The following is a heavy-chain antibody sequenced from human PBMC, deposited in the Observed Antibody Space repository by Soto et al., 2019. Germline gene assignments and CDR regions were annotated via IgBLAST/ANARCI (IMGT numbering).Heavy chain of an antibody. CDR3: AKDLHPHYCSSTSWFRGFDP. Sequence: QVQLVESGGGVVQPGRSLKLSCAASGFTFSSYGMHWVRQAPGKGLEWVAVISYDGSNKYYADSVKGRFTISRDNSKNTLYLQMNSLRAEDTAVYYCAKDLHPHYCSSTSWFRGFDPWGQGTLVTVSS. D-gene: IGHD2-2*01. CDR1: GFTFSSYG. V-gene: IGHV3-30*18. CDR2: ISYDGSNK. J-gene: IGHJ5*02.